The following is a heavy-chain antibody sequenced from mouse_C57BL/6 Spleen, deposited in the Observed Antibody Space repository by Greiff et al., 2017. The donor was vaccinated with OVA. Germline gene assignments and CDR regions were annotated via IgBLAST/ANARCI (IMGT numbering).Heavy chain of an antibody. CDR3: ARLANWAYFDY. CDR2: INPYNGGT. D-gene: IGHD4-1*01. J-gene: IGHJ2*01. CDR1: GYTFTDYY. Sequence: VQLKQSGPVLVKPGASVKMSCKASGYTFTDYYMNWVKQSHGKSLEWIGVINPYNGGTSYNQKFKGKATLTVDKSSSTAYMELNSLTSEDSAVYYCARLANWAYFDYWGQGTTLTVSS. V-gene: IGHV1-19*01.